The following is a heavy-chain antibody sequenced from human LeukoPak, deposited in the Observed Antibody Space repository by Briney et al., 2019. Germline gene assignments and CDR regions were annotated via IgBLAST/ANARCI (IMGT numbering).Heavy chain of an antibody. CDR2: ISSSSSYI. V-gene: IGHV3-21*01. Sequence: PGGSLRLSCAASGFTSSSYSMNWVRQAPGKGLEWVSSISSSSSYIYYADSVKGRFTISRDNAKNSLYLQMNSLRAEDTAVYYCARARGCSSTSCYRAGFDYWGQGTLVTVSS. CDR3: ARARGCSSTSCYRAGFDY. CDR1: GFTSSSYS. D-gene: IGHD2-2*02. J-gene: IGHJ4*02.